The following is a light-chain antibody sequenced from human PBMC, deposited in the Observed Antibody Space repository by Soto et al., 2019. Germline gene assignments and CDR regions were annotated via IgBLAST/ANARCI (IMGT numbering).Light chain of an antibody. CDR1: QSVSSSY. Sequence: EIVLTQYPGTLSLSPGERATLSCRASQSVSSSYLAWYQQKPGQAPRLLIYDASTRATGIPDRISGSGSGTDFTLTISRLEPDDFAVYYCQQYGSSPLTFAQGTRVEIK. CDR2: DAS. CDR3: QQYGSSPLT. V-gene: IGKV3-20*01. J-gene: IGKJ1*01.